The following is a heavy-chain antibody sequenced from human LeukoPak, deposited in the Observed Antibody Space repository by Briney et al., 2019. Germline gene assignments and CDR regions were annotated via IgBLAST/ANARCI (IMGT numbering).Heavy chain of an antibody. CDR1: GFTFSSYA. V-gene: IGHV3-23*01. Sequence: GGSLRLSCAASGFTFSSYAMSWVRQAPGKGLEWVSAISGSGGSAYYADSVKGRFTISRDNSKNTLYLQMNSLRAEDTAVYYCAKWARHYYDSSGYYYFDYWGQGTLVTVSS. CDR2: ISGSGGSA. D-gene: IGHD3-22*01. J-gene: IGHJ4*02. CDR3: AKWARHYYDSSGYYYFDY.